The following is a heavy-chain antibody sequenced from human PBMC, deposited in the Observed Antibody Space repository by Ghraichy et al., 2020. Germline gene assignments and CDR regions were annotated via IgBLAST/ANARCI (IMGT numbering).Heavy chain of an antibody. J-gene: IGHJ4*02. CDR2: IFGGGAGS. CDR3: AKNRGHPYESYTFDY. V-gene: IGHV3-23*01. Sequence: GVLNISCVASGFTFGDYAVSWVRQAPGKGLEWVSLIFGGGAGSYYADPVKGRFTISRDNSKSILYLQLNSLRAEDTAVYFCAKNRGHPYESYTFDYWGQGTLVTVSS. CDR1: GFTFGDYA. D-gene: IGHD1-1*01.